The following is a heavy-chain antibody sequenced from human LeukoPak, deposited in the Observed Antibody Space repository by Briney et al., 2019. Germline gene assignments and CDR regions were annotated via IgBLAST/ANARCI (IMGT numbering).Heavy chain of an antibody. CDR1: GFTFSSYS. Sequence: GGSLRLSCAASGFTFSSYSMNWVRQAPGKGLEWVSSISSSSSYIYYADSVKGRFTISRDNAKNSLYLQMNSLRAEDTAVYYCAREDRYDYGPYSDYWGQGTLVTVSS. J-gene: IGHJ4*02. D-gene: IGHD4-17*01. CDR2: ISSSSSYI. CDR3: AREDRYDYGPYSDY. V-gene: IGHV3-21*01.